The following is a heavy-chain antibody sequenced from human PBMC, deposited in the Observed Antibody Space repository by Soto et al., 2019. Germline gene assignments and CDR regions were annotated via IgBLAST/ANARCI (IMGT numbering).Heavy chain of an antibody. CDR2: MNPNSGNT. Sequence: QVQLVQSVAEVKKPGASVKVSCKASGYTFTSYDINWVRQATGQGLEWMGWMNPNSGNTGYAQKFQGRVTMTRNTSIITAYMELSSLRSEEAAVYYCAREKTSYGMDVWGQGTTVTVSS. J-gene: IGHJ6*02. CDR3: AREKTSYGMDV. CDR1: GYTFTSYD. V-gene: IGHV1-8*01.